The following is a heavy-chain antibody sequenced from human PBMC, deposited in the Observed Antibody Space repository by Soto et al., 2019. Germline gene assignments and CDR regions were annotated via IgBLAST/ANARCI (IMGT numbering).Heavy chain of an antibody. CDR3: ARGRGAAADYFDF. CDR2: ISSSTSHT. J-gene: IGHJ4*02. Sequence: QVQLVESVGGLVKPGGSLSLSCAVSGFTFSDYYMTWIRQAPGKGLEWVSYISSSTSHTNYADSVKGRFTISRDNAKNSLFLQMNSLRAEDTAVYYCARGRGAAADYFDFWGQGTLVTVSS. V-gene: IGHV3-11*05. CDR1: GFTFSDYY. D-gene: IGHD6-13*01.